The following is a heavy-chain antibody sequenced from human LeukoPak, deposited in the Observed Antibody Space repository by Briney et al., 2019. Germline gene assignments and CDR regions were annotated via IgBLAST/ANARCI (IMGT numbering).Heavy chain of an antibody. CDR3: AKVTMGDVWFDP. Sequence: GRSLRLSCTASGFTFGDYAMSWVRQAPGKGLEWVAYIQYDGSNEQYADSVKGRFSISRDSSKNILYLQMNSLRAEDTAVYYCAKVTMGDVWFDPWGQRTLVTVSS. CDR1: GFTFGDYA. V-gene: IGHV3-30*04. J-gene: IGHJ5*02. CDR2: IQYDGSNE. D-gene: IGHD3-16*01.